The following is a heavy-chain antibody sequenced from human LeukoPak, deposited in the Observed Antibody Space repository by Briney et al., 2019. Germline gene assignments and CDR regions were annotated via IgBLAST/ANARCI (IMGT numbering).Heavy chain of an antibody. Sequence: GASVKVSCKASGYTFSSFSMHWVRQAPGQSLEWMGWINVANGNTKYSEKFLGRVTISRDTSATTAYMELSSLISEDTAVYYCVRITMVRGVPSKDGFDIWGQGTMVTVSS. CDR1: GYTFSSFS. CDR3: VRITMVRGVPSKDGFDI. J-gene: IGHJ3*02. CDR2: INVANGNT. D-gene: IGHD3-10*01. V-gene: IGHV1-3*01.